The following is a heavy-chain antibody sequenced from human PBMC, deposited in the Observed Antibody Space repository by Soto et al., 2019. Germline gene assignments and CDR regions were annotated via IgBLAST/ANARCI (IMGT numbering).Heavy chain of an antibody. CDR1: GFTFSSYA. CDR2: ISGSGGST. J-gene: IGHJ4*02. Sequence: GGSLRLSCAASGFTFSSYAMSWVRQAPGKGLEWVSAISGSGGSTYYADSVKGRFTISRDNSKNTLYLQMNSLRAEDTAVYYCAKGGKSIAVAGRNFDYWGQGTLVTVSS. V-gene: IGHV3-23*01. D-gene: IGHD6-19*01. CDR3: AKGGKSIAVAGRNFDY.